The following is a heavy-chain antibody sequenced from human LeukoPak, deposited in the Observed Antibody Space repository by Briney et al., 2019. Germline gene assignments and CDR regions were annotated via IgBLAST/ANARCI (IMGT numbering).Heavy chain of an antibody. D-gene: IGHD3-10*01. CDR2: IYYTGSS. CDR3: ARASGTGSLRFDP. J-gene: IGHJ5*02. Sequence: SETLSLTCSVSGGSINGFYWSWLRQAPGKGLDWMGYIYYTGSSDYRPSLKSRLIFSIDTSKNQFSLTLRSVTAADTAVYYCARASGTGSLRFDPWGQGVPVIVSS. CDR1: GGSINGFY. V-gene: IGHV4-59*01.